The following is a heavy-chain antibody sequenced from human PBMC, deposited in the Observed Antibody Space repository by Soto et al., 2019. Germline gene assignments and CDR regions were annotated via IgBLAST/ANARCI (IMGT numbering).Heavy chain of an antibody. V-gene: IGHV4-61*01. D-gene: IGHD2-8*01. Sequence: SETLSLTCTVSGGSVSSGSYYWSWIRQPPGKGLEWIGYIYYSGSTNYNPSLKSRVTISVDPSKNQFSLKLSSVTAADTAVYYCARMGRGLMVYATQRAYYFDYWGQGTLVTVSS. CDR3: ARMGRGLMVYATQRAYYFDY. CDR2: IYYSGST. J-gene: IGHJ4*02. CDR1: GGSVSSGSYY.